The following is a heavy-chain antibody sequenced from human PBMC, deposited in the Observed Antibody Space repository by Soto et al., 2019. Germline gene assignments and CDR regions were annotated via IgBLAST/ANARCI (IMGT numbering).Heavy chain of an antibody. Sequence: GESLKISCKGSGYSFAGYWITWVRQKPGKGLEWMGRIDPSDSQTHYSPSFRGHVTISATKSITTVFLPWSSLRASDTAMYYCPRHSQDTDTPRNSHYYFDCWDQETPVAVCS. CDR3: PRHSQDTDTPRNSHYYFDC. CDR2: IDPSDSQT. J-gene: IGHJ4*02. V-gene: IGHV5-10-1*01. CDR1: GYSFAGYW. D-gene: IGHD2-15*01.